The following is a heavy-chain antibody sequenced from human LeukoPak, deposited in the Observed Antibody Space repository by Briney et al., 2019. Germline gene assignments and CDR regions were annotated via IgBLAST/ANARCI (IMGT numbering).Heavy chain of an antibody. V-gene: IGHV3-48*02. CDR1: GFTFSDFS. Sequence: GGTLRLSCAASGFTFSDFSMNWVRQAPGKGLGWLSYISSSGGTIWYADSVRGRFTSSRDNAKNSLYLQMSSLRDEDTAVYYCATIRSNDGSAPIDYWGRGTLVTVSS. CDR2: ISSSGGTI. CDR3: ATIRSNDGSAPIDY. D-gene: IGHD2-15*01. J-gene: IGHJ4*02.